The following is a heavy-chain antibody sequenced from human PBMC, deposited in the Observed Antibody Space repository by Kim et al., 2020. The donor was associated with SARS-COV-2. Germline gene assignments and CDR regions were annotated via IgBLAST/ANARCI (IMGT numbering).Heavy chain of an antibody. Sequence: GGSLRLSCAASGFTFSDYYMSWIRQAPGKGLEWVSYISSSSSYTNYADSVKGRFTISRHNAKNSLYLQMNRLRAEDTAVYYCARYITMVRGVSPDGMDVWGQGTTVTVSS. CDR3: ARYITMVRGVSPDGMDV. J-gene: IGHJ6*02. V-gene: IGHV3-11*03. CDR2: ISSSSSYT. CDR1: GFTFSDYY. D-gene: IGHD3-10*01.